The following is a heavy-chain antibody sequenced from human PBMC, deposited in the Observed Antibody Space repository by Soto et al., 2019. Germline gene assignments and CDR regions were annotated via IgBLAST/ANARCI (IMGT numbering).Heavy chain of an antibody. CDR2: ISYDGSNK. D-gene: IGHD1-1*01. CDR3: AKDSRATGTYYYYGMDV. Sequence: GFLRLSCAVSGFTFSSYGLHRVRQAPGTGLEWVAVISYDGSNKYYADSVKGRFTISRDNSKNTLYLQMNSLRAEDTAVYYCAKDSRATGTYYYYGMDVWGQGTTVTVSS. J-gene: IGHJ6*02. CDR1: GFTFSSYG. V-gene: IGHV3-30*18.